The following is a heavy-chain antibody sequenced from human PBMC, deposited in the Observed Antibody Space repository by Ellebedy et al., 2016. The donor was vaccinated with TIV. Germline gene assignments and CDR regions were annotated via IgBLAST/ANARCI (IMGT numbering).Heavy chain of an antibody. CDR3: ARVPKTSWYYFDY. V-gene: IGHV3-20*04. CDR1: GFSFDEYG. D-gene: IGHD2-2*01. J-gene: IGHJ4*02. CDR2: IEWNGDTT. Sequence: GGSLRLSCAVSGFSFDEYGLAWVRQAPGKGLEWVTGIEWNGDTTGYADSVKGRFIVSRDKGKNSLFPQMKILSAEDTALYFCARVPKTSWYYFDYWGQGTLVTVSS.